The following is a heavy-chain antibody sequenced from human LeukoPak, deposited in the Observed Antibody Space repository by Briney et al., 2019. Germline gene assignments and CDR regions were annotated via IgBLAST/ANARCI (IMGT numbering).Heavy chain of an antibody. CDR3: ARDLRYCSSTSCWYNWFDP. CDR2: IYSGGST. Sequence: GGSLRLSCAASGFTVSSNYMSWVRQAPGKGLEWVSGIYSGGSTYYADSVKGRFTISRDNSKNTLYLQMNSLRAEDTAVYYCARDLRYCSSTSCWYNWFDPWGQGTLVTVSS. V-gene: IGHV3-66*01. D-gene: IGHD2-2*01. CDR1: GFTVSSNY. J-gene: IGHJ5*02.